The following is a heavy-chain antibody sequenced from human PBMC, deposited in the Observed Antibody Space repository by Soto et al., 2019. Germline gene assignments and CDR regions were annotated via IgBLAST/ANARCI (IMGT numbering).Heavy chain of an antibody. CDR1: GYTFTSYG. D-gene: IGHD2-21*02. Sequence: GASVKVSCKSSGYTFTSYGISWVRQAPGQGLEWMGWISAYNGNTNSAQKLQGRVTMTTDTSTSTAYMELRSLRSDDTAVYYCARSLTTSGGNSVVDYYYYGMDVWGQGNTVPVSS. CDR3: ARSLTTSGGNSVVDYYYYGMDV. J-gene: IGHJ6*02. V-gene: IGHV1-18*04. CDR2: ISAYNGNT.